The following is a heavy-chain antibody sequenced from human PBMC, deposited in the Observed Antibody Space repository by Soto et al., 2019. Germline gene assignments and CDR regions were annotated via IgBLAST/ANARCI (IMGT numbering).Heavy chain of an antibody. Sequence: QVQLVQSAAEVKKPGASVKVSCKTSGYIFTNYGISWVRQAPGQGLVWMGWISAYDGLTNHSQKFQDRVTMTTDTSTSTAYMELRSLSTDDAAVYYCARVRYHDTSGYYDVDYWGQATLVTVAS. D-gene: IGHD3-22*01. V-gene: IGHV1-18*01. CDR3: ARVRYHDTSGYYDVDY. J-gene: IGHJ4*02. CDR1: GYIFTNYG. CDR2: ISAYDGLT.